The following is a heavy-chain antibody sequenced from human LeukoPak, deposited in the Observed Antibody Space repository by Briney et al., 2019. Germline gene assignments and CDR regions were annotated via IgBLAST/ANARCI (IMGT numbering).Heavy chain of an antibody. V-gene: IGHV3-30*03. CDR1: GFTFSSYG. J-gene: IGHJ4*02. Sequence: GGSLRLSCAASGFTFSSYGMHWVRQAPGKGLEWVAVISYDGSNKYYADSVKGRFTISRDNSKNTLYLQMNSLRAEDTAVYYCARDHYYGSGEFDYWGQGTLVTVSS. D-gene: IGHD3-10*01. CDR2: ISYDGSNK. CDR3: ARDHYYGSGEFDY.